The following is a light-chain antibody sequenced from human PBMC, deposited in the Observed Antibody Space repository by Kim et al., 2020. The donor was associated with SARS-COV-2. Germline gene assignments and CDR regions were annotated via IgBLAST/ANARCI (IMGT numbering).Light chain of an antibody. J-gene: IGKJ5*01. Sequence: DIQMTQYPSSLSASVGDTVTITCRASQHIRNWLAWYQQKPGKAPKSLIYVASTLHSGVPSRFSGSGSGTDFTLTISSLQPEDFATYCCQHYGSYPITFGQGTRLEIK. CDR3: QHYGSYPIT. V-gene: IGKV1D-16*01. CDR1: QHIRNW. CDR2: VAS.